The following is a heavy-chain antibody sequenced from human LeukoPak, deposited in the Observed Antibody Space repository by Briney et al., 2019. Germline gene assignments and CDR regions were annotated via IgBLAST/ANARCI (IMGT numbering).Heavy chain of an antibody. D-gene: IGHD6-13*01. CDR2: TYYRSKWYN. CDR1: GDSVSSNSAA. J-gene: IGHJ3*02. Sequence: SQTLSLTCAISGDSVSSNSAAWNWIRQSPSRGLEWLGRTYYRSKWYNDYAVSVKSRITINPDTSKNQFSLQLNSVTPEDTAVYYCARTYPSSSWYLYAFDIWGQGTMVTVSS. CDR3: ARTYPSSSWYLYAFDI. V-gene: IGHV6-1*01.